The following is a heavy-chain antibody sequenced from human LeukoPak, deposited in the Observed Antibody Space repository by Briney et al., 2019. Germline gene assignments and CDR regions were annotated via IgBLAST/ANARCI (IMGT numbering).Heavy chain of an antibody. CDR2: VSSYGSPT. V-gene: IGHV3-48*03. CDR3: AAVLLGFDY. J-gene: IGHJ4*02. D-gene: IGHD3-3*02. CDR1: GITLSSYE. Sequence: GGSLRLSCAASGITLSSYEVNWVRQAPGKGLEWVAYVSSYGSPTYYGNSVKGRFTISRDNAKNSLYLQMDSLRAEDTAVYYCAAVLLGFDYWGQGALVTVSS.